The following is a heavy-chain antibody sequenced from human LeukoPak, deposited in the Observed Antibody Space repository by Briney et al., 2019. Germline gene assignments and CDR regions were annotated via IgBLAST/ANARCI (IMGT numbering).Heavy chain of an antibody. D-gene: IGHD2-2*01. CDR1: GFTVSSNY. Sequence: GGSLRLSCAASGFTVSSNYMSWVRQAPGKGLEWVSVIYSGGSTYYADSVKGRFTISRDNSKNTLYLQMNSLRAEDTAVYYCARGALYCSSTSCSLDYWGQGTLATVSS. CDR2: IYSGGST. J-gene: IGHJ4*02. V-gene: IGHV3-53*01. CDR3: ARGALYCSSTSCSLDY.